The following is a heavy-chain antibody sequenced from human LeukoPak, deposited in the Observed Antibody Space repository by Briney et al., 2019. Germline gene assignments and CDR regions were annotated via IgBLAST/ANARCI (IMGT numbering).Heavy chain of an antibody. Sequence: ASQTLSLTCTVSGGSISSSYGSWVRQAPGKELEWIAYISYSGRTNYHPSLKSRLTMSIDTSKNYFSLNLSSVTAADTAVYYCASTSGSYVFDYWGQGILVTVSS. V-gene: IGHV4-59*01. CDR2: ISYSGRT. CDR1: GGSISSSY. J-gene: IGHJ4*02. CDR3: ASTSGSYVFDY. D-gene: IGHD1-26*01.